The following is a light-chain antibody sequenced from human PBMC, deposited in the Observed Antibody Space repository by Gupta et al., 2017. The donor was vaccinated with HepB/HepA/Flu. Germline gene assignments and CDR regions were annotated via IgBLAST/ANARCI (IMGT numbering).Light chain of an antibody. CDR2: DVF. J-gene: IGLJ1*01. Sequence: QSAPTQPPSASGSPGPSGTISCPGTSSDIGAYNLVSWYQQHPGKAPKLIIYDVFQRPSGVPDRFSGSKSGNTASLTVSGLQAEDEADYYCFSYAGNDNWVFGGGTKVTVL. CDR3: FSYAGNDNWV. CDR1: SSDIGAYNL. V-gene: IGLV2-8*01.